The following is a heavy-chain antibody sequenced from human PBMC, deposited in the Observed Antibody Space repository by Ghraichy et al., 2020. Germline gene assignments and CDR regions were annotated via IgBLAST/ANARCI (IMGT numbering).Heavy chain of an antibody. Sequence: AAVKVACKASGYTFTSYGISWVRQAPGQGLEWMGRINPNSGGTNYAQKFQGRVTMTRDTSISTAYMELSRLRSDDTAVYYCARDLGVGTGDDAFDIWGQGTMVTVSS. CDR1: GYTFTSYG. CDR3: ARDLGVGTGDDAFDI. CDR2: INPNSGGT. D-gene: IGHD7-27*01. V-gene: IGHV1-2*06. J-gene: IGHJ3*02.